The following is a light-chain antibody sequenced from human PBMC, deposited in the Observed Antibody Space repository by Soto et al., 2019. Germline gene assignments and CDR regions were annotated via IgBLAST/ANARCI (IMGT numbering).Light chain of an antibody. CDR1: QSVSSSY. V-gene: IGKV3-20*01. CDR3: QQYGSSST. J-gene: IGKJ1*01. CDR2: GAS. Sequence: EILLTQSPGTLSLSPGESATLSCRASQSVSSSYLAWYQQKPGKAPRLLIYGASSRPTGIPDRLSGSGSGTDFTLTIRRLEPEDFAVYYCQQYGSSSTFGQGTKVDIK.